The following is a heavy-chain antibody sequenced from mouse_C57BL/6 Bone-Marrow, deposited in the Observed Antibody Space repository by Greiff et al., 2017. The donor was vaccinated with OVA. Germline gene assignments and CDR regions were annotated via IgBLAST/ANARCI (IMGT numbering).Heavy chain of an antibody. CDR2: IYPGSGST. D-gene: IGHD1-1*01. Sequence: VQLQQPGAELVKPGASVKMSCKASGYTFTSYWITWVKQRPGQGLEWIGDIYPGSGSTNYNEKFKSKATLPVDTSSSTAYMQLSSLTSEDSAVYYCASPYYGSSYLDYWGQGTTLTVSS. CDR3: ASPYYGSSYLDY. CDR1: GYTFTSYW. J-gene: IGHJ2*01. V-gene: IGHV1-55*01.